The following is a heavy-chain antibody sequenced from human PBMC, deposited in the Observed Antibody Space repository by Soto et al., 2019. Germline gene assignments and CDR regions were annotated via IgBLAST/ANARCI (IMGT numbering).Heavy chain of an antibody. J-gene: IGHJ3*02. Sequence: GGSLRLSCTASRLTFSSYAMSLVRQAPGKGLEWVSAVSGGGGSTYYTDSVKGRFTTSRDNSKNTLYLQMNSLRAEDTAVYYCAKEMEAAGGAFDIWGQGTMVTVSS. CDR2: VSGGGGST. V-gene: IGHV3-23*01. CDR1: RLTFSSYA. D-gene: IGHD6-25*01. CDR3: AKEMEAAGGAFDI.